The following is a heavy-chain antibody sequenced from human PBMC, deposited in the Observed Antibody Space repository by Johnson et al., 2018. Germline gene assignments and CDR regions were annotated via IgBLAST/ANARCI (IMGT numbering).Heavy chain of an antibody. CDR2: IWYDGSNK. V-gene: IGHV3-33*01. Sequence: QVQLVQSGGGVVQPGRSLRLSCAASGFTFSSYVMHWVRQAPGKGLEWVAVIWYDGSNKYYADSVKGRLTISRDNSKNKVYLQMHSLRSEDTAVYYCARDRGKTMEPFMVYAETDAFDIWGQGTMVTVSS. J-gene: IGHJ3*02. CDR3: ARDRGKTMEPFMVYAETDAFDI. D-gene: IGHD2-8*01. CDR1: GFTFSSYV.